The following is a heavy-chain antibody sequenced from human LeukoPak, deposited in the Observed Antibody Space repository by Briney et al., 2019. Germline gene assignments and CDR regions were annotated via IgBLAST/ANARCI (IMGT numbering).Heavy chain of an antibody. CDR1: GYTFTSYD. D-gene: IGHD3-22*01. CDR2: MNANSGNT. CDR3: ARDYYDSSGQWLAFDI. Sequence: PKASVKVSCKASGYTFTSYDINWVRQATAQGLEWMGLMNANSGNTGYAQKFQGRVTMTRITSISQAYMKRSSLRFNETAVYYWARDYYDSSGQWLAFDIWGQGKMSPSLQ. J-gene: IGHJ3*02. V-gene: IGHV1-8*01.